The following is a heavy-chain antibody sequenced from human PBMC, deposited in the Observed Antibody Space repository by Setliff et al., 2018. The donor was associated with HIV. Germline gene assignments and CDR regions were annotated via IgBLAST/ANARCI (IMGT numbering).Heavy chain of an antibody. J-gene: IGHJ4*02. D-gene: IGHD6-13*01. CDR2: IIPVFRMT. CDR3: ARQTVTVGIPGYFDS. CDR1: GGTFSSYT. V-gene: IGHV1-69*10. Sequence: SVKVSCKASGGTFSSYTISWVRQAPGQGLEWMGGIIPVFRMTDYAEKFQGRLIISADPSTNTAYMELSSLRSEDTAVYYCARQTVTVGIPGYFDSWGPGTLVTVSS.